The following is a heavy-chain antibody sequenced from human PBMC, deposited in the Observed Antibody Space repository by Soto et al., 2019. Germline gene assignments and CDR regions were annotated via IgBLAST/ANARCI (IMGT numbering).Heavy chain of an antibody. Sequence: SETLSLTCSVSGDSISNLDYFWAWIRQPPGLALEDIGYIYKSATTYYNPSFESRVAISVDTSKSKFSLNVTSVTAADTAVYFWARGRYCLTGRCFPNWFDSWGQGALVTVSS. V-gene: IGHV4-30-4*01. CDR1: GDSISNLDYF. J-gene: IGHJ5*01. D-gene: IGHD7-27*01. CDR2: IYKSATT. CDR3: ARGRYCLTGRCFPNWFDS.